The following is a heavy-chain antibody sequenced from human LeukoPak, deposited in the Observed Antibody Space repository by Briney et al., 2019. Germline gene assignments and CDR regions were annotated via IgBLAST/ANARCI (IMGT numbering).Heavy chain of an antibody. Sequence: GGSLRLSCATSAFTFRSYGMHWVRQAPDKGLEWVAIIKQDESEKYYVDSVKGRFTISRDNAKKSLFLQMNSLRAEDTAAYFCARDWTVGGQGTLVTVSS. CDR2: IKQDESEK. J-gene: IGHJ4*02. CDR1: AFTFRSYG. CDR3: ARDWTV. D-gene: IGHD3/OR15-3a*01. V-gene: IGHV3-7*01.